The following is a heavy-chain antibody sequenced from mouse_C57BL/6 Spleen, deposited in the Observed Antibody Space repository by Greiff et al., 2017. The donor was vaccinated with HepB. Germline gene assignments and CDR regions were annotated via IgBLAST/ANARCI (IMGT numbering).Heavy chain of an antibody. D-gene: IGHD2-1*01. Sequence: VQLVESGGDLVKPGGSLKLSCAASGFTFSSYGMSWVRQTPDKRLEWVATISSGGSYTYYPDSVKGRFTISRDNAKNTLYLQMSSLKSEDTAMYYCASFYYGNYLFDYWGQGTTLTVSS. CDR2: ISSGGSYT. CDR3: ASFYYGNYLFDY. V-gene: IGHV5-6*01. CDR1: GFTFSSYG. J-gene: IGHJ2*01.